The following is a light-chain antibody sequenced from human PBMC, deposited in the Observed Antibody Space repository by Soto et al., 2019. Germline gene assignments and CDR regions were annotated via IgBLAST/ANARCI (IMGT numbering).Light chain of an antibody. Sequence: EIVITQSPATLSVSPGERATLSCSASQSVSSNLAWYQQKPGQAPRLLIYGASTRATGIPARFSGSGSGTEFTLTISNLQPDDFATYFCQQYNNYPRTFGQGTKVDI. V-gene: IGKV3-15*01. CDR2: GAS. J-gene: IGKJ1*01. CDR3: QQYNNYPRT. CDR1: QSVSSN.